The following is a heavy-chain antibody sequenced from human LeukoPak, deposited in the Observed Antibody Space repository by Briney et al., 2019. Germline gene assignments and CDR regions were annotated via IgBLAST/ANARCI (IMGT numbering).Heavy chain of an antibody. V-gene: IGHV3-7*01. CDR3: ARDRHCYSTSCYNASDI. D-gene: IGHD2-2*02. CDR2: IKQDGSEK. CDR1: GLTFSSYW. Sequence: GGSLRLSCAASGLTFSSYWMSWVRQAPGKGLEWVANIKQDGSEKYYVDSVKGRFTISRDNAKNPLYLQMNNLRAEDTAVYYCARDRHCYSTSCYNASDIWGQGTMVTVSS. J-gene: IGHJ3*02.